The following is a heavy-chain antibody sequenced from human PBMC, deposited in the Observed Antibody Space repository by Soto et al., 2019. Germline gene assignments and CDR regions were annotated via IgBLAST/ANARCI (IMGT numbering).Heavy chain of an antibody. Sequence: PGGSLRLSCAASGFTFSSYAMGWVRQAPGKGLEWVSAISGSGGSTYYADSVKGRFTISRDNSKNTLYLQMNSLRAEDTAVYYCAKGPRITIFGVGVFDYWGQGTLVTVSS. J-gene: IGHJ4*02. D-gene: IGHD3-3*01. CDR1: GFTFSSYA. CDR3: AKGPRITIFGVGVFDY. CDR2: ISGSGGST. V-gene: IGHV3-23*01.